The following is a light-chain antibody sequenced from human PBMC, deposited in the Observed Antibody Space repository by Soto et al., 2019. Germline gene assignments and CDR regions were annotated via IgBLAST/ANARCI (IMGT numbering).Light chain of an antibody. J-gene: IGLJ2*01. CDR3: QSYDISLSGSWV. V-gene: IGLV1-40*01. CDR2: GNN. Sequence: QSVLTQPPSVSGAPGQRVTISCTGSSSNIGAGYDVHWYQQLPGTAPKLLIYGNNNRPSGVPDRFSGSKSGTSAFLAITGLQAEDEADYYCQSYDISLSGSWVFGGGTKLTVL. CDR1: SSNIGAGYD.